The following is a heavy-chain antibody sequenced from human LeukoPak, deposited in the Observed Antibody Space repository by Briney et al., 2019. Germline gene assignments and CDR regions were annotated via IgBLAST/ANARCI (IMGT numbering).Heavy chain of an antibody. Sequence: GGSLRLSCAASGFSFSDYGMNWVRRAPGKGLEWLSHINSNGAVISYADSVKGRFTISRDTAKSSLYLQMNSLKIEDTAIYFCARDPDGDYDIDYWGQGTLVTVSS. V-gene: IGHV3-48*01. CDR1: GFSFSDYG. D-gene: IGHD4-17*01. CDR3: ARDPDGDYDIDY. J-gene: IGHJ4*02. CDR2: INSNGAVI.